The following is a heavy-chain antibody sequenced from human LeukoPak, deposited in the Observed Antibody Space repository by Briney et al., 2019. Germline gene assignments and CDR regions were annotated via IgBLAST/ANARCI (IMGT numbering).Heavy chain of an antibody. V-gene: IGHV1-69*13. Sequence: SVKVSCKASGGTFSSYAISWVRQAPGQGLEWMGGIIPIFGTANYAQKFQGRVTITADESTSTAYMELSSLRSEDTAVYYCARDDFWSGYFFYWGQGTLVTVSS. CDR2: IIPIFGTA. CDR1: GGTFSSYA. CDR3: ARDDFWSGYFFY. J-gene: IGHJ4*02. D-gene: IGHD3-3*01.